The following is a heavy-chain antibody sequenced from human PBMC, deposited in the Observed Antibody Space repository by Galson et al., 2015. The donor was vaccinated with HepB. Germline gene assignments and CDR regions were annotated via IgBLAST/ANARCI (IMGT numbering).Heavy chain of an antibody. CDR1: GGTFSSYA. Sequence: SVKVSCKASGGTFSSYAISWVRQAPGQGLEWMGGIIPIFGTANYAQKFQGRVTITADESTSTAYMELSSLRSEDTAVYYCARDGCSSTSCYFSGPEYWFDPWGQGTLVTVSS. CDR3: ARDGCSSTSCYFSGPEYWFDP. V-gene: IGHV1-69*13. CDR2: IIPIFGTA. D-gene: IGHD2-2*01. J-gene: IGHJ5*02.